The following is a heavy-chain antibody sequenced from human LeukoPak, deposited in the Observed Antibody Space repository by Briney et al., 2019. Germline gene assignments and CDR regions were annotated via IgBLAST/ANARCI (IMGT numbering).Heavy chain of an antibody. CDR1: GFSFNNYA. Sequence: GGSLRLSCAVSGFSFNNYAMSWVRQAPRKGLEWVSAISTTGGSTYYADSVKGRFTVSRDNSKNTLSLQMDSLRVEDTALYYCAKDWTTVVTPKGYYFDSWGQGTLVTVSS. CDR2: ISTTGGST. J-gene: IGHJ4*02. D-gene: IGHD4-23*01. CDR3: AKDWTTVVTPKGYYFDS. V-gene: IGHV3-23*01.